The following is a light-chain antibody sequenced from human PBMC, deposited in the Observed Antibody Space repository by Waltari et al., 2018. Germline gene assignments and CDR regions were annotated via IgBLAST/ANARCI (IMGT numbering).Light chain of an antibody. CDR1: QSVSSY. V-gene: IGKV3-11*01. J-gene: IGKJ3*01. CDR2: DAT. Sequence: EIVLTQSPATLSLSPGERATLSCRARQSVSSYLAWYQQKPGQAPRLLIYDATNRATGIPARFSGSWSGTDFTLTISSLEPEDFAVYYCQQRSNWPPFTFGPGTKVDIK. CDR3: QQRSNWPPFT.